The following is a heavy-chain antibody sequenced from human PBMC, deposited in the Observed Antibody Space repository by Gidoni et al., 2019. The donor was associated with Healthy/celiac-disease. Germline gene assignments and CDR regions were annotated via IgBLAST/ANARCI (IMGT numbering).Heavy chain of an antibody. CDR2: YGGST. D-gene: IGHD3-3*01. J-gene: IGHJ1*01. Sequence: YGGSTYYNPSLKSRVTISVDTSKNQFSLKLSSVTAADTAVYYCASGDGVGVVGAEYFQHWGQGTLVTVSS. CDR3: ASGDGVGVVGAEYFQH. V-gene: IGHV4-30-4*01.